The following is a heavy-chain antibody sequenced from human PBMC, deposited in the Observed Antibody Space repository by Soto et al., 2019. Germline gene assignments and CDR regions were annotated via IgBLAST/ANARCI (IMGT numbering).Heavy chain of an antibody. Sequence: ASVKVSCKASGYTFTRYDINWVRQATGQGLEWMGWMNPNSGNTGYAQKFQGRVTMTRNTSISTAYMELSSLRSEDTAVYYCARVGSSSWYYYYYGMDVWGQGTTVTVSS. J-gene: IGHJ6*02. CDR3: ARVGSSSWYYYYYGMDV. CDR1: GYTFTRYD. V-gene: IGHV1-8*01. D-gene: IGHD6-13*01. CDR2: MNPNSGNT.